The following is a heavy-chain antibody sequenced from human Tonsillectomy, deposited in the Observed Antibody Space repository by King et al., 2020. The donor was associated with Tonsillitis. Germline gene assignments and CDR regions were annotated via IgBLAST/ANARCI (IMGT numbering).Heavy chain of an antibody. V-gene: IGHV1-69*01. Sequence: VQLVESGAEVRKPGSSVKVSCRTSGTTFSTYAISWVRQAPGQGLEWMGGIIPMFSSPNYAQRFQGRVTITADESTNTVYMELSSLRSDDTAVFYCAGVAMPVYSDWLCFFRNWGQGTLVTVSS. CDR1: GTTFSTYA. D-gene: IGHD3-9*01. CDR3: AGVAMPVYSDWLCFFRN. CDR2: IIPMFSSP. J-gene: IGHJ4*02.